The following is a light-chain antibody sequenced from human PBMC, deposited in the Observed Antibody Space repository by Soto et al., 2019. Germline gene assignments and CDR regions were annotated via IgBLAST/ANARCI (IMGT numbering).Light chain of an antibody. CDR3: QQYETFSGT. Sequence: VQITQSKNSVSSSIEDRVTVTCRASRGISISLAWYQQRTGKAPELLIYAASTLQSGVPSRFSGSGSGTDFTLTIASLQPDDFATYYCQQYETFSGTFGPGTKVDIK. J-gene: IGKJ1*01. V-gene: IGKV1-12*01. CDR2: AAS. CDR1: RGISIS.